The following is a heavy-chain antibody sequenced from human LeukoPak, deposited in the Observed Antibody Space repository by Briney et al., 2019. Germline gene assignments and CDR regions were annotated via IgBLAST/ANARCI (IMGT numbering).Heavy chain of an antibody. V-gene: IGHV3-30*03. Sequence: GGSLRLSCAASGFTFSSYGMHWVRQAPGKGLEWVAVISYDGSNKYYADSVKGRFTISRDNSKNTLYLQMNSLRAEDTAVYYCARYGYYYGSGGFDYWGQGTLVTVSS. D-gene: IGHD3-10*01. CDR2: ISYDGSNK. CDR1: GFTFSSYG. CDR3: ARYGYYYGSGGFDY. J-gene: IGHJ4*02.